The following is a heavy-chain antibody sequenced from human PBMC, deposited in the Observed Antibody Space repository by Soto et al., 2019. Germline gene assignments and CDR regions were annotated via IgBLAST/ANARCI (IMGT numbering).Heavy chain of an antibody. CDR2: VYYNENT. V-gene: IGHV4-39*01. Sequence: SETLSLTCSVSGASINNFAYYWGWIRQPPGKGLEWIGTVYYNENTYYNPSLKSRVAISVDTAKNQFSLNLRPVTAADTAIYFCARRERYYGSPGWFDPWGQGTLVTVSS. CDR3: ARRERYYGSPGWFDP. J-gene: IGHJ5*01. CDR1: GASINNFAYY. D-gene: IGHD3-10*01.